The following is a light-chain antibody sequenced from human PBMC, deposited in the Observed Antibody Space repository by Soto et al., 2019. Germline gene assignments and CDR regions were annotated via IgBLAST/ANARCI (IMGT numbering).Light chain of an antibody. J-gene: IGKJ5*01. CDR3: QQTDTSVSIT. V-gene: IGKV1D-12*01. CDR2: GAS. Sequence: DIQMTQSPSSVSASVGDTVTITCRASQGISTWLAWYQQKPGRAPKLLIFGASNLQSGVPSRFSGSGSGTEFTLTISNLQPEDFATFYCQQTDTSVSITFGQGTRVE. CDR1: QGISTW.